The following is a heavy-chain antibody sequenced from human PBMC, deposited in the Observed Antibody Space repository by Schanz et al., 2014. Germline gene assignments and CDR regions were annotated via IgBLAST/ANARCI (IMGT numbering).Heavy chain of an antibody. CDR1: GYTLSAYS. CDR3: AGAFDSSGYYCDY. CDR2: VNPSVRGT. J-gene: IGHJ4*02. V-gene: IGHV1-46*03. D-gene: IGHD3-22*01. Sequence: QVQLVQSGTQVKKPGASVKVSCKASGYTLSAYSLHWVRQAPGQGLEWMGIVNPSVRGTHFAREFQGRVTVTSDTSTSTVYMELSGLRSEDTAVYYCAGAFDSSGYYCDYWGQGTLVTGSS.